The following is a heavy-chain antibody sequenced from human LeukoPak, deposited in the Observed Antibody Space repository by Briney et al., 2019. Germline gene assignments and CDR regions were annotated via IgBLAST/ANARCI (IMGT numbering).Heavy chain of an antibody. CDR2: IYAGGIT. CDR1: GGSISSGGFY. Sequence: SETLSLTCTVSGGSISSGGFYWSWLRPSAGKGLEWIGHIYAGGITSYNPSLKSRVTLSVDTSKNQFSLNLSSVTAADTAVYYCARSARDGYNNYFDYWGQGTLVTVSS. J-gene: IGHJ4*02. CDR3: ARSARDGYNNYFDY. D-gene: IGHD5-24*01. V-gene: IGHV4-61*09.